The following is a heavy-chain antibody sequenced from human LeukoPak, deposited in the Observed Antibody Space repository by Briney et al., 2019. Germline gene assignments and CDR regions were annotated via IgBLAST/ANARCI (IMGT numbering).Heavy chain of an antibody. J-gene: IGHJ3*02. V-gene: IGHV3-21*01. Sequence: GGSLRLSCAASGFTFSSYSMNWVRQAPGKGLEWVSSISSSSSYIYYADSVKGRFTISRDNAKNSLYLQMNSLRAEDTAVHYCARGSGSLGAFDIWGQGTMVTVSS. CDR2: ISSSSSYI. D-gene: IGHD1-26*01. CDR3: ARGSGSLGAFDI. CDR1: GFTFSSYS.